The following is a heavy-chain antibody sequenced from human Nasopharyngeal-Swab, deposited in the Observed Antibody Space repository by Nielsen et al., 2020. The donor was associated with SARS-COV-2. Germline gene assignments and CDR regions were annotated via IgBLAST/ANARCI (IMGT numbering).Heavy chain of an antibody. V-gene: IGHV3-30*04. J-gene: IGHJ4*02. CDR2: ASSDGGNK. CDR3: ARRALQDYYFDY. Sequence: GASLKISCAASGFSFSSYAMHWVRQAPGKGLEWVAVASSDGGNKYYADSVKGRFTVSRDNSKNTLYLQMNSLRAEDTAVYYCARRALQDYYFDYWGQGTLVTVSS. CDR1: GFSFSSYA.